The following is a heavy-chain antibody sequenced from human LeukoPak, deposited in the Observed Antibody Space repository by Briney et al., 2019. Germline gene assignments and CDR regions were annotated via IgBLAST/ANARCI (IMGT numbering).Heavy chain of an antibody. CDR1: AFTFNSFA. V-gene: IGHV3-30*08. Sequence: GGSLRLSCAASAFTFNSFAMHWVRLAPGKGLEWVAAMSYDGENEFYADSVRGGFTISRDNSENTLHLQLDSPRAEDTAVFYCARARCSSTDCPPDYWGQGTLVTVSS. J-gene: IGHJ4*02. CDR3: ARARCSSTDCPPDY. CDR2: MSYDGENE. D-gene: IGHD2-2*01.